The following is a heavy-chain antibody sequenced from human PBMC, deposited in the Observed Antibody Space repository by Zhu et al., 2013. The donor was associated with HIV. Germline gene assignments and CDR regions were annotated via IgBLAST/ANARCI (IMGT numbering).Heavy chain of an antibody. CDR3: ARGHSGYDLYYFDY. V-gene: IGHV3-53*02. D-gene: IGHD5-12*01. CDR2: IYRGGTT. CDR1: GFTVSNNH. J-gene: IGHJ4*02. Sequence: EVQLVETGGGLIQSGGSLRPSCAASGFTVSNNHMSWVRQAPGKGLEWVSVIYRGGTTYYADSVKGRFTISRDNSKNTVYLQMNSLRAEDTAVFYCARGHSGYDLYYFDYWGQGTLVTVSS.